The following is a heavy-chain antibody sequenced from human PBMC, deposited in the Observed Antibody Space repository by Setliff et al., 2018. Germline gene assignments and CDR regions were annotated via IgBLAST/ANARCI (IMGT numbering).Heavy chain of an antibody. CDR1: GDSMSSAKYY. CDR2: IYTDGST. D-gene: IGHD3-16*01. V-gene: IGHV4-61*02. J-gene: IGHJ6*03. Sequence: LSLTCTVSGDSMSSAKYYWSWIRQSAGKGLECIGRIYTDGSTEYNPSLNSRVTISVDTSKSQFSLKLSSVTAADTAVYYCARVGRALYYYYMDVWGKGTTVTVSS. CDR3: ARVGRALYYYYMDV.